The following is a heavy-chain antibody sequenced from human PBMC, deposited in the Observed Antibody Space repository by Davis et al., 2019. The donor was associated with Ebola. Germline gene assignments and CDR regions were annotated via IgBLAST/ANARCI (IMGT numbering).Heavy chain of an antibody. J-gene: IGHJ4*02. CDR1: GFTFSDHY. CDR3: VRTTYGAPEY. CDR2: TGNKANSYTT. D-gene: IGHD4-17*01. V-gene: IGHV3-72*01. Sequence: GESLKISCAASGFTFSDHYMDWVRQAPGKGLEWVGRTGNKANSYTTEYAASVKGRFTISRDNAKSTLYLQMNSLTAEDTAVYYCVRTTYGAPEYWGQGTLVTVSS.